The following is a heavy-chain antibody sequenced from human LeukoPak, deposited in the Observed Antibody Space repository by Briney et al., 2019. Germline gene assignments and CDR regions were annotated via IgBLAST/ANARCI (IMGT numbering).Heavy chain of an antibody. CDR2: IRSKAYGGTI. D-gene: IGHD3-10*01. CDR3: SSTMVRGHWYFDL. Sequence: GGSLRLSCAASGFTFSSYAMHWVRQAPGRGLEWVGFIRSKAYGGTIEYAASEKGRFTISRDDSKSIAYLQMNSLKTEDTAIYFCSSTMVRGHWYFDLWGRGTLVTVSS. J-gene: IGHJ2*01. V-gene: IGHV3-49*04. CDR1: GFTFSSYA.